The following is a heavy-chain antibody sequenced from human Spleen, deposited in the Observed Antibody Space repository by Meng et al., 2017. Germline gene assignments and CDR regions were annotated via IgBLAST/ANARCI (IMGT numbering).Heavy chain of an antibody. Sequence: VQLQESGPGLVKPSGTLSLPSAVSGGSISSTKWWNWVRQTAGKGLEWIGEIYHSGTTNYNPSLKSRVTMSVDESKNQFSLKLTSVTAADTAVYYCASYNSGWPQFDSWGQGTLVTVSS. CDR2: IYHSGTT. D-gene: IGHD6-19*01. J-gene: IGHJ4*02. CDR3: ASYNSGWPQFDS. V-gene: IGHV4-4*02. CDR1: GGSISSTKW.